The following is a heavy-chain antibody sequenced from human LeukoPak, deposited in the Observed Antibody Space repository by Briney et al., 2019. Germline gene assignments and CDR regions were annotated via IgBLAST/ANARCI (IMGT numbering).Heavy chain of an antibody. CDR3: ARDGKERSSSRPGVYYGMDV. CDR1: GFTFSSYD. CDR2: IYSGGST. V-gene: IGHV3-53*01. Sequence: GGSLRLSCAASGFTFSSYDMSWVRQAPGKGLEWVSVIYSGGSTYYADSVKGRFTISRDNSKNTLYLQMNSLRAEDTAVYYCARDGKERSSSRPGVYYGMDVWGKGTTVTVSS. J-gene: IGHJ6*04. D-gene: IGHD6-13*01.